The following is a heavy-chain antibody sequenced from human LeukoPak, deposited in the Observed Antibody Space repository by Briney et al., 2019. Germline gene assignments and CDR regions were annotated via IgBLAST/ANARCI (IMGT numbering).Heavy chain of an antibody. CDR2: IYHSEST. CDR1: GCSISSSY. Sequence: SETLSLTCTVSGCSISSSYCSWIRQPPGKGLEWIGYIYHSESTNYNPSLKSRVTISVDTSKNQFSLNLSSVTAADTAVYYCARQAGGTSGPFDYWGQGTPVTVSS. V-gene: IGHV4-59*08. J-gene: IGHJ4*02. CDR3: ARQAGGTSGPFDY. D-gene: IGHD4-23*01.